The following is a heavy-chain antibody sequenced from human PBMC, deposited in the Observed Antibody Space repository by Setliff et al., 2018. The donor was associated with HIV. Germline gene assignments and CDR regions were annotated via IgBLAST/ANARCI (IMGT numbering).Heavy chain of an antibody. Sequence: SETLSLTCSVSGYSLSSGYYWGWVRRPPGKGPEFIGSTYHTGTPYYNPSLKSRVAISVDTSNNQFFLSLTSVTAADTAVYYCARWPPHRSSDYDQEYYFDYWGQGTLVTVSS. J-gene: IGHJ4*02. CDR2: TYHTGTP. CDR1: GYSLSSGYY. CDR3: ARWPPHRSSDYDQEYYFDY. V-gene: IGHV4-38-2*02. D-gene: IGHD3-22*01.